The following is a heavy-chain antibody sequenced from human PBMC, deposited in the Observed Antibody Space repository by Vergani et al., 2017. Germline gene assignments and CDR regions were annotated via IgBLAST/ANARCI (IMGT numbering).Heavy chain of an antibody. CDR3: AINSCGTPGCQIGYFRE. Sequence: QVHLVESGGGVVQPGRSLRLSCVVSGFTSSYYGMHWVRQAPGKGLEWVAVISYAGTQKYYADSVKGLITISSDNSKSPLYLQMNSLRTEDTAVYYCAINSCGTPGCQIGYFREWGQGTLVNVSS. CDR2: ISYAGTQK. CDR1: GFTSSYYG. D-gene: IGHD1-1*01. J-gene: IGHJ1*01. V-gene: IGHV3-30*03.